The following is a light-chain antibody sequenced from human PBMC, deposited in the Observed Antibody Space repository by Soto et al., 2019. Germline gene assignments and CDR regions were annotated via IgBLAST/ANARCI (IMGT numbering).Light chain of an antibody. CDR3: QQDESSVT. Sequence: EIVLTQSPGSLSLSPGEGATLSCRASQSVSSSFFAWYQQKPGQAPSLLIYGASRRATGVPDRFSGSGSGTDFTLSISRLEPEAFAVSYCQQDESSVTFGQGTKVEIK. V-gene: IGKV3-20*01. J-gene: IGKJ1*01. CDR2: GAS. CDR1: QSVSSSF.